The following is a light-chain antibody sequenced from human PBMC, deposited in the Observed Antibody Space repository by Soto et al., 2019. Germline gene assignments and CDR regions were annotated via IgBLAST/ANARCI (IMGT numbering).Light chain of an antibody. CDR1: QSVSSN. CDR3: QQYNNWPYT. V-gene: IGKV3-15*01. Sequence: EIVMTQSPATLSVSPGERVTLSCRASQSVSSNLAWYQQKPGQAPRLLIYDASTRATGIPARFSGSESGTEVTLTISSLQSEDFAVYYCQQYNNWPYTFGQGTKLEIK. CDR2: DAS. J-gene: IGKJ2*01.